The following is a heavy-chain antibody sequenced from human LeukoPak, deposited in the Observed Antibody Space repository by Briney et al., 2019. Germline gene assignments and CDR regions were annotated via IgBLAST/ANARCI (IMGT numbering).Heavy chain of an antibody. CDR2: INHSGST. Sequence: SETLSLTCAVYGGSFSGYYWSWTRQPPGKGLEWIGEINHSGSTNYNPSLKSRVTISVDTSKNQFSLKLSSVTAADTAVYYCARGWDSSGYYWDYWGQGTLVTVSS. D-gene: IGHD3-22*01. CDR3: ARGWDSSGYYWDY. V-gene: IGHV4-34*01. CDR1: GGSFSGYY. J-gene: IGHJ4*02.